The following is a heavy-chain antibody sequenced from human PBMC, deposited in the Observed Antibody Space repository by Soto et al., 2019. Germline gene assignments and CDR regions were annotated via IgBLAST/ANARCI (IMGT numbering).Heavy chain of an antibody. CDR2: IYGGGST. Sequence: EVQLVESGGGLVQPGWSLRLSCAASGFTVSSNYMTWVRQAPGQGLEWVSVIYGGGSTYYADSVKGRFTISRDNSKNTLYLQMNSLRAEDTAVYYCARGGGRLDWNGPLYWGHGTLVTVS. CDR1: GFTVSSNY. CDR3: ARGGGRLDWNGPLY. V-gene: IGHV3-66*01. D-gene: IGHD1-1*01. J-gene: IGHJ4*01.